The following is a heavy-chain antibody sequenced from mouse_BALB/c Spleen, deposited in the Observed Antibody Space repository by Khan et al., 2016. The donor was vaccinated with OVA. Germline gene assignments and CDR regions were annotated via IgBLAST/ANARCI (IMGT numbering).Heavy chain of an antibody. CDR3: ARHGYIGYGDN. CDR1: GFDFSRYW. Sequence: EVQLQESGGGLVQPGGSLKLSCAASGFDFSRYWMSWVRQAPGKGLEWIGEINPDSSTINYTPSLKDKFIISRDNAKNTLYLQMSKVRSEDTALYYFARHGYIGYGDNWGQGTTLTVSS. D-gene: IGHD2-2*01. CDR2: INPDSSTI. V-gene: IGHV4-1*02. J-gene: IGHJ2*01.